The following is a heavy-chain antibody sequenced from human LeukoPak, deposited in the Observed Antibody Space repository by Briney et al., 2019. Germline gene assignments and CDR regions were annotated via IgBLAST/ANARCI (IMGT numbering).Heavy chain of an antibody. CDR1: GGSISSYY. J-gene: IGHJ3*02. Sequence: SETLSLTCTVSGGSISSYYWSWIRQPPGKGLEWIGYIYYSGSTNYNPSLQSRVTISVDTSKNQFSLKLSSVTAADTAVYYCASNRDGYTPGAFDIWGQGTMVTVSS. CDR2: IYYSGST. CDR3: ASNRDGYTPGAFDI. D-gene: IGHD5-24*01. V-gene: IGHV4-59*01.